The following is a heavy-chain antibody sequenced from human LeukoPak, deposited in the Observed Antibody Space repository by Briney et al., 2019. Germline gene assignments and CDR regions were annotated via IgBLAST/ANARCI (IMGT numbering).Heavy chain of an antibody. CDR1: GYTFTGYY. CDR2: INPNSGGT. V-gene: IGHV1-2*02. J-gene: IGHJ4*02. CDR3: ARTAYSSGHDYFDY. Sequence: ASVKVSCKASGYTFTGYYMHWVRQAAGQGLEWMGWINPNSGGTNYAQKFQGRVTMTRDTSISTAYMELSRLRSDDTAVYYCARTAYSSGHDYFDYWGQGTLVTVSS. D-gene: IGHD6-19*01.